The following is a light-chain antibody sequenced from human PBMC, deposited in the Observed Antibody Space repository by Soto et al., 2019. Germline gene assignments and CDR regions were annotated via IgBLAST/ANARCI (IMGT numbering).Light chain of an antibody. CDR3: MQALQTPLT. V-gene: IGKV2-28*01. CDR1: QSLLHSNGYNY. J-gene: IGKJ4*01. CDR2: LGS. Sequence: MVMTQSPLSLPVTPGEPASISYRSSQSLLHSNGYNYLDWYLQKPGQSPQLLIYLGSNRDSGVPDRFSGSGSGTDFTLKISRVEAEDVGVYYCMQALQTPLTFGGGTKVEIK.